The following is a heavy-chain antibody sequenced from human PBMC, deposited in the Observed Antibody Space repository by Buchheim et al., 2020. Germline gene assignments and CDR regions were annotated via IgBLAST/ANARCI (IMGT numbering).Heavy chain of an antibody. D-gene: IGHD3-10*01. V-gene: IGHV3-48*04. CDR1: GFIFRNFA. J-gene: IGHJ4*02. CDR2: MTSGTGSVI. Sequence: EVQLVESGGGLVQTGGSLTLSCTASGFIFRNFAMNWVRQAPGQGLEWISFMTSGTGSVIYYADSVKGRFTISRDNAKNSLYLQMSSLRADDTAVYHCVRDKVGGSFDFWGQGT. CDR3: VRDKVGGSFDF.